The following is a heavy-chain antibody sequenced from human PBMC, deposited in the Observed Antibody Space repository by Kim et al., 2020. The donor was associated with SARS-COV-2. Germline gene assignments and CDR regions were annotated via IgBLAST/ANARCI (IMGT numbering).Heavy chain of an antibody. CDR3: VRKGLDC. V-gene: IGHV3-9*01. D-gene: IGHD2-21*02. J-gene: IGHJ4*02. CDR2: VSWNSGTI. Sequence: GGSLRLSCAASGFTFADYAMYWVRQAPGKGLEWVSGVSWNSGTIGYADSVKGRFTISRDNATNSQYLQMNSLRPEDTALYSFVRKGLDCWGQGTVVTVS. CDR1: GFTFADYA.